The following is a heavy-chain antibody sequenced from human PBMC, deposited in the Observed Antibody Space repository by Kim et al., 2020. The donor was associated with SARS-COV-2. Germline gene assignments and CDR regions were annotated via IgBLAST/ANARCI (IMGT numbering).Heavy chain of an antibody. CDR3: ARIIAAAGLGMDV. Sequence: YSTSLKTRLNISKDTSKNQVVLTMPNMDPVDTATYYCARIIAAAGLGMDVWGQGTTVTVSS. D-gene: IGHD6-13*01. V-gene: IGHV2-70*01. J-gene: IGHJ6*02.